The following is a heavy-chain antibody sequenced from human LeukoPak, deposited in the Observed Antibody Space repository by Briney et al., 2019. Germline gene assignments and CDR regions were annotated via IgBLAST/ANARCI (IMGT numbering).Heavy chain of an antibody. D-gene: IGHD6-13*01. V-gene: IGHV3-53*04. CDR1: GFTVSSNH. CDR3: ARDRPAAGFYYFDY. CDR2: IYSGGGA. J-gene: IGHJ4*02. Sequence: GGSLRLSCAASGFTVSSNHMSWVRQAPGKGLEWVSVIYSGGGAYYADSVKGRFTISRHSSKDTLYLQMNSLRAEDTAVYYRARDRPAAGFYYFDYWGQGTLVTVSS.